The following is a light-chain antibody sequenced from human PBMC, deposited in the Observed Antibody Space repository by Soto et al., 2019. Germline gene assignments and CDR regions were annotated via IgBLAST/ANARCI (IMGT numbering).Light chain of an antibody. Sequence: EIVMTQSPATLSVSPGERVTLSCRASQSVSSSLAWYQQKPGQAPRLLIYGASTKATGIPARFSGSGSGTDFTLTVNRLEPEDFAVYYCQQYGTAPWTFGQGTKVEI. V-gene: IGKV3-15*01. CDR1: QSVSSS. CDR3: QQYGTAPWT. CDR2: GAS. J-gene: IGKJ1*01.